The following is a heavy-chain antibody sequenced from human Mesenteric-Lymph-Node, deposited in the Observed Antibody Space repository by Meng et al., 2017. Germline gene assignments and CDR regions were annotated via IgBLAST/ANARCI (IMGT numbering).Heavy chain of an antibody. CDR3: ARAGSSGWYWDYYYDMDV. J-gene: IGHJ6*02. Sequence: GESLQTSCEATGFTFSSHWMHWVRQAPGKGLVWVAYIHSDGSTTGYADSAKGRFTISRDNAKNTLYLQMNSLRAEDTAMYYCARAGSSGWYWDYYYDMDVWGQGTTVTVSS. CDR2: IHSDGSTT. D-gene: IGHD6-19*01. V-gene: IGHV3-74*01. CDR1: GFTFSSHW.